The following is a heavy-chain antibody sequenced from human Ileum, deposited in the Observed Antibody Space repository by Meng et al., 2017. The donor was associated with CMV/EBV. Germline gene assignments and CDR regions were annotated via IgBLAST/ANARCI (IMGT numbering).Heavy chain of an antibody. D-gene: IGHD3-3*01. CDR1: GFSFTSYE. CDR3: VRGGSSGTLKYFDY. V-gene: IGHV3-48*03. CDR2: ISASTSAI. Sequence: GESLKISCVASGFSFTSYEMNWVRQIPGKGLEWISYISASTSAIYYAASVKGRFTISRDNVKSSLYLLMESLRADDTAIYYCVRGGSSGTLKYFDYWGQGALVTVSS. J-gene: IGHJ4*02.